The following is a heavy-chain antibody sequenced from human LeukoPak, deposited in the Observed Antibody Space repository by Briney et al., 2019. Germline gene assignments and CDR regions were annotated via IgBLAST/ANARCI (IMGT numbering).Heavy chain of an antibody. V-gene: IGHV3-21*01. Sequence: GGSLRLSCAASGFTFSSYSMNWVRQAPGKGLEWVSSISSSSSYIYYADSVKGRFTISRDNAKNSLYLQMNSLRAEDTAVYYRARFQSPAYYYDSSGYYGFDYWGQGTLVTVSS. J-gene: IGHJ4*02. CDR2: ISSSSSYI. CDR3: ARFQSPAYYYDSSGYYGFDY. CDR1: GFTFSSYS. D-gene: IGHD3-22*01.